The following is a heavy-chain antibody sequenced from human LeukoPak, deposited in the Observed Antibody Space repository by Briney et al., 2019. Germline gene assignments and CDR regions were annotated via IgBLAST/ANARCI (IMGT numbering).Heavy chain of an antibody. CDR1: GFTFSIYD. V-gene: IGHV3-23*01. J-gene: IGHJ1*01. Sequence: GGSLRLSCAASGFTFSIYDLSWVRQAPGKGLECVSAISRGVGSTYYADSVKGRFTISRDNSKDTLYLQMNSLRAEDTAVYYCATYSSLNRREFQYWGQGTLLTVSS. CDR3: ATYSSLNRREFQY. CDR2: ISRGVGST. D-gene: IGHD3-22*01.